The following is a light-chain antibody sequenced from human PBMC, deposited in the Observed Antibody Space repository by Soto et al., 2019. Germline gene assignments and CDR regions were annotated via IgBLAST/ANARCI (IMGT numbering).Light chain of an antibody. Sequence: ALQLTQSPSSLSASVGDRVTITCRASQGISSALAWYQQKPGKAPKLLIYDASSLESGVPSRFSGSGSGTDFTLTISSLQPEDFATYYCQQSSFGPGTKVDIK. J-gene: IGKJ3*01. CDR1: QGISSA. CDR3: QQSS. V-gene: IGKV1-13*02. CDR2: DAS.